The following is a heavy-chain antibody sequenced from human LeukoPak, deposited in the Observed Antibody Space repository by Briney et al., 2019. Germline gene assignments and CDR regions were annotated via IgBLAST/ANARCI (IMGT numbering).Heavy chain of an antibody. D-gene: IGHD3-3*01. V-gene: IGHV4-59*01. CDR1: GGSISSYY. J-gene: IGHJ6*03. CDR2: IYYSGST. Sequence: SETLSLTCTVSGGSISSYYWSWIRQPPGKGLEWIGYIYYSGSTNYNPSLKSRVPISVDTSKNQFSLMLSSVTAADTGVYYCARAYDFWTPGGLYYYMDVWGKGTTVTVSS. CDR3: ARAYDFWTPGGLYYYMDV.